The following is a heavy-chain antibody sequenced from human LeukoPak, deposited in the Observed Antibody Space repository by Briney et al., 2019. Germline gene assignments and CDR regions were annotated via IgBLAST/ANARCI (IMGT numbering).Heavy chain of an antibody. V-gene: IGHV3-23*01. D-gene: IGHD6-13*01. CDR3: AKTRPLDSSSWSHGDY. J-gene: IGHJ4*02. CDR2: ISGSGDST. Sequence: GGSLRLSCGASGFIVSSSYMSWVRQAPGKGLEWVSAISGSGDSTYYGDSVKGRFTISRDNSKNTLYLQMNSLRAEDTAVYYCAKTRPLDSSSWSHGDYWGQGTLVTVSS. CDR1: GFIVSSSY.